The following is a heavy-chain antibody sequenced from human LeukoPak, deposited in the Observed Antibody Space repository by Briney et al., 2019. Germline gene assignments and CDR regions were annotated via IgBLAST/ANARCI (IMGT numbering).Heavy chain of an antibody. CDR2: ISSSSSTI. V-gene: IGHV3-48*01. J-gene: IGHJ4*02. D-gene: IGHD3-3*02. CDR3: ARDLASIAKGYVSYYFDY. CDR1: GFTFSSYA. Sequence: PPGGSLRLSCAASGFTFSSYAMNWVRQAPGKGLEWVSYISSSSSTIYYADSVKGRFTISRDNAKNSLYLQMNSLRAEDTAVYYCARDLASIAKGYVSYYFDYWGQGTLVTVSS.